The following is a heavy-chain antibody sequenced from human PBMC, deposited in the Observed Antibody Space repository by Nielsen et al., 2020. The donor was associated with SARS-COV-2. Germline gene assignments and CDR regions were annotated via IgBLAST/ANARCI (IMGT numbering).Heavy chain of an antibody. CDR3: ARDGWGYSGYDFYYYGMDV. V-gene: IGHV3-21*01. Sequence: GESLKISCAASGFTFSSYSMNWVRQAPGKGLEGVSSISSSSSYIYYADSVKGRFTISRDNAKNSLYLQMNSLRAEDTAVYYCARDGWGYSGYDFYYYGMDVWGQGTTVTVSS. J-gene: IGHJ6*02. D-gene: IGHD5-12*01. CDR2: ISSSSSYI. CDR1: GFTFSSYS.